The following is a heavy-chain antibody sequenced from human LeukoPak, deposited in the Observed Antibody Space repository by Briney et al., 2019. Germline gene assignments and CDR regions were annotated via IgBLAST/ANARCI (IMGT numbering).Heavy chain of an antibody. CDR3: ARTVGYDFRSGWLY. CDR2: IYYSGST. V-gene: IGHV4-39*01. J-gene: IGHJ4*02. D-gene: IGHD3-3*01. CDR1: GGSISSSSYY. Sequence: SETLSLTCTVSGGSISSSSYYWGWIRQPPGKGLEWIGSIYYSGSTYYNPSLKSRVTISVDTSKNQFSLKLSSVTAADTAVYYCARTVGYDFRSGWLYWGQGTLVTVSS.